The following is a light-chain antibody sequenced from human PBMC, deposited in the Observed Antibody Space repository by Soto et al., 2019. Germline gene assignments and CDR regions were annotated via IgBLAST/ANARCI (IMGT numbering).Light chain of an antibody. CDR1: QSVRSN. V-gene: IGKV3-11*01. J-gene: IGKJ4*01. CDR2: DAS. Sequence: EIVMTQSPVTLSVSPGERATLSCRASQSVRSNLAWYQQKPGQAPRLLMYDASNRATGIPARFRGSGSGTDFTLTISNLEPEDFAVYYCQQRSEWPLTFGGGTKVDIK. CDR3: QQRSEWPLT.